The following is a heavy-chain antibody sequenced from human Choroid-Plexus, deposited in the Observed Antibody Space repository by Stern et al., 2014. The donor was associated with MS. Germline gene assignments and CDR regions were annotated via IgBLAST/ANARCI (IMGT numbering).Heavy chain of an antibody. CDR3: AKDRQWSTYFFDY. CDR1: GFTFSNFG. D-gene: IGHD5/OR15-5a*01. Sequence: VQLVESGGGVAQPGRPLILSCAASGFTFSNFGMHWVRQAPGKGLEWVELISYDGSDKYDEVYVKGRFTIFRDNSKNTLYMHMISLRAEDTAVYYCAKDRQWSTYFFDYWGQGSLVTVSS. CDR2: ISYDGSDK. J-gene: IGHJ4*02. V-gene: IGHV3-30*18.